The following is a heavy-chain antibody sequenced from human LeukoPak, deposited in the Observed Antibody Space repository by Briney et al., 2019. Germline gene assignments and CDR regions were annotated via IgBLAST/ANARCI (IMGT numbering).Heavy chain of an antibody. D-gene: IGHD3-9*01. CDR1: GYTFTSYG. CDR3: ARDDRPLNGYLFDY. CDR2: ISAYNGNT. J-gene: IGHJ4*02. V-gene: IGHV1-18*01. Sequence: GASVKVSCKAPGYTFTSYGISWVRQAPGQGLEGMGWISAYNGNTNYAQKLQGRVTMTTDTSTSTAYMELRSLRSDDTAVYYCARDDRPLNGYLFDYWGQGTLVTVSS.